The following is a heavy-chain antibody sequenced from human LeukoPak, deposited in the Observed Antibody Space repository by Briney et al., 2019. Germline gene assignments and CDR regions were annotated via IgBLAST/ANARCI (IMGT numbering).Heavy chain of an antibody. CDR1: GYTFTSYD. V-gene: IGHV1-8*01. D-gene: IGHD4-11*01. CDR3: ARDDYHTECFDY. CDR2: MNPNSGNT. Sequence: ASVKVSCKASGYTFTSYDINWVRQATGQGLEWMGWMNPNSGNTGYAQKFQGRVTMTRNTSISTAYMELSSLRSEDTAVYYCARDDYHTECFDYWGQGTLVTVSS. J-gene: IGHJ4*02.